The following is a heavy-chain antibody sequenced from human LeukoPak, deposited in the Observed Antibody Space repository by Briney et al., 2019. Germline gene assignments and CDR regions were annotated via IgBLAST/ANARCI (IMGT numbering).Heavy chain of an antibody. CDR3: ARDLPPYYFDY. CDR2: IIPILGIA. CDR1: GGIFSSYA. J-gene: IGHJ4*02. Sequence: ASVKVSCKASGGIFSSYAISWVRQAPGQGLEWMGRIIPILGIANYAQKFQGRVTITADKSTSTAYMDLSSLRSEDTAVYYCARDLPPYYFDYWGQRTLVTVSS. V-gene: IGHV1-69*04.